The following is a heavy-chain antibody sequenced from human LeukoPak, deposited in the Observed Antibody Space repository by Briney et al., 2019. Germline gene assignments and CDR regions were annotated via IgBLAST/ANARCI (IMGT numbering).Heavy chain of an antibody. J-gene: IGHJ3*02. D-gene: IGHD3-3*01. CDR1: GGSISSSSYY. CDR3: ASQSFWSGYYTDFGAFDI. V-gene: IGHV4-39*01. CDR2: IYYSGST. Sequence: SETLSLTCTVSGGSISSSSYYWGWIRQPPGKGLEWIGSIYYSGSTYDNPSLKSRVTIPVDTSKNQFSLKLSSVTAAGTAVYYCASQSFWSGYYTDFGAFDIWGQGTMVAVSS.